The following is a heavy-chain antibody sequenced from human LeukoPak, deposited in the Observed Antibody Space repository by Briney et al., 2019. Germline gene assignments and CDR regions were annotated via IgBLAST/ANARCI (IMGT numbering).Heavy chain of an antibody. V-gene: IGHV1-8*03. J-gene: IGHJ3*02. Sequence: GASVKVSCKASGYTFTSYDINWVRQATGQGLEWMGWMNPNSGNTGYAQKFQGRVTITRNTSISTAYMELSSLRSEDTAVYYCARGRYSSSWELDAFDIWGQGTMVTVSS. CDR2: MNPNSGNT. CDR1: GYTFTSYD. D-gene: IGHD6-13*01. CDR3: ARGRYSSSWELDAFDI.